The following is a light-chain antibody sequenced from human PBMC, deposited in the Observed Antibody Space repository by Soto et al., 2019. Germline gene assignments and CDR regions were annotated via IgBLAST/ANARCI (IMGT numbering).Light chain of an antibody. Sequence: DIQVTQSPSTLSASVGDRVTITCRASQSISRWLAWHQQKPGKAPKLLIYDASSLESGVPSRFSGSGSGTEFSLTIDTLEPEDFATYFCLQHKSYQWTFGQGTKVDIK. CDR1: QSISRW. J-gene: IGKJ1*01. CDR3: LQHKSYQWT. CDR2: DAS. V-gene: IGKV1-5*01.